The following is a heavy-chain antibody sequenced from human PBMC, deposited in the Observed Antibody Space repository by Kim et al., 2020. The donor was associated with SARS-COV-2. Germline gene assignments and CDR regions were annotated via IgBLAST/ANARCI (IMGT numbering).Heavy chain of an antibody. CDR1: GFTFSSYS. Sequence: GGSLRLSCAASGFTFSSYSMNWVRQAPGKGLEWVSSISSSSSYIYYADSVKGRFTISRDNAKNSLYLQMNSRRAEDTAVYYCARGSSFRGLDYWGQGTLVTVSS. CDR2: ISSSSSYI. J-gene: IGHJ4*02. CDR3: ARGSSFRGLDY. V-gene: IGHV3-21*01. D-gene: IGHD6-13*01.